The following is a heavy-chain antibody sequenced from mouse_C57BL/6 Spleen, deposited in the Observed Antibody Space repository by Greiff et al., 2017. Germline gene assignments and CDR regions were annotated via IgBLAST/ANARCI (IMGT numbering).Heavy chain of an antibody. J-gene: IGHJ1*03. CDR3: ARPRITAVVDWYFDV. D-gene: IGHD1-1*01. CDR1: GFTFSSYA. CDR2: ISDGGSYT. V-gene: IGHV5-4*01. Sequence: EVHLVESGGGLVKPGGSLKLSCAASGFTFSSYAMSWVRQTPEKRLEWVATISDGGSYTYYPDNVKGRFTISRDNAKNNLYLQMSHLKSEDTAMYYCARPRITAVVDWYFDVWGTGTTVTVSS.